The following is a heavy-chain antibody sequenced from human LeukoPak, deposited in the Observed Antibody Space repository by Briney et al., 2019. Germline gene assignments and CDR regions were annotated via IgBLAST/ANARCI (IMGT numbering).Heavy chain of an antibody. CDR1: GVTFRSHS. J-gene: IGHJ6*03. Sequence: AGSLRLSCAASGVTFRSHSKYWVWKGQGKGKGRVWGVSLRGDITYYKDSLRGRFTISRDNFKNTPYLQMTSLRAEDTAVYYSAKAGRSWLFTDYYYMDGWGKGTTVTVSS. D-gene: IGHD3-22*01. CDR2: VSLRGDIT. CDR3: AKAGRSWLFTDYYYMDG. V-gene: IGHV3-23*01.